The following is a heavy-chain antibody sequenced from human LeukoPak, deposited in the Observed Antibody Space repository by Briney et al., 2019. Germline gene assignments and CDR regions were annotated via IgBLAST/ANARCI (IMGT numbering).Heavy chain of an antibody. CDR2: IWYDGSNK. CDR1: GFTFSSYG. D-gene: IGHD3-3*01. CDR3: AKFLAAGLFLEWLFDYFDY. J-gene: IGHJ4*02. Sequence: PGGSLRLSCAASGFTFSSYGMHWVRQAPGKGLEWVAVIWYDGSNKYYADSVKGRFTISRDNSKNTLYLQMNSLRAEDTAVYYCAKFLAAGLFLEWLFDYFDYWGQGTLVTVSS. V-gene: IGHV3-33*06.